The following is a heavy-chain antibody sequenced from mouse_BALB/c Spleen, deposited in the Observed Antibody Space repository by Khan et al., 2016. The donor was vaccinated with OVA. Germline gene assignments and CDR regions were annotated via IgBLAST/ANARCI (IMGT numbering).Heavy chain of an antibody. CDR1: GFTFRGYG. CDR2: ITSTGGTS. J-gene: IGHJ1*01. D-gene: IGHD2-14*01. CDR3: ARVYYRYDEGYWYFDV. Sequence: EVELVESGGGLVQPGGSLKLSCAASGFTFRGYGMSLVRQTPDKRLELVATITSTGGTSYSPDSVTGRFTISRDNAKNTLHLQRSSLKSEDTAMYYCARVYYRYDEGYWYFDVWGAGTTVTVSS. V-gene: IGHV5-6-3*01.